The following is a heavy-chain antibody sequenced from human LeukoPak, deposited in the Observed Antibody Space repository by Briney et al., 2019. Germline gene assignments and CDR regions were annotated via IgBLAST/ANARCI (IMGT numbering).Heavy chain of an antibody. Sequence: GGSLRLSCSASGFTFSSYAMHWVRQAPGKGLEYVSGFSINGGSTDYADSVKGRFTISRDNSKNTVYLQMSSLRAEDTAVYYCVKESRVVRGVIMDAFDMWGQGTMVTVSS. J-gene: IGHJ3*02. CDR3: VKESRVVRGVIMDAFDM. V-gene: IGHV3-64D*06. CDR2: FSINGGST. D-gene: IGHD3-10*01. CDR1: GFTFSSYA.